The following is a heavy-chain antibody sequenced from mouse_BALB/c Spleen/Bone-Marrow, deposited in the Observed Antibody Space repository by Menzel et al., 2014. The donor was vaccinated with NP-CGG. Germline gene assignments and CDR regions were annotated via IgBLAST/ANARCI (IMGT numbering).Heavy chain of an antibody. Sequence: EVHLVESGGGLVQPGGSLKLSCAASGFDFSGSWMGWVRQAPGKGLEWIGEINPDSSTINYTPSLKDRFIISRDNAKNTLYLQMSKVRSEDTALHYCARLGYYGGFAYWGQGTLVTVSA. D-gene: IGHD2-3*01. V-gene: IGHV4-1*02. CDR3: ARLGYYGGFAY. J-gene: IGHJ3*01. CDR1: GFDFSGSW. CDR2: INPDSSTI.